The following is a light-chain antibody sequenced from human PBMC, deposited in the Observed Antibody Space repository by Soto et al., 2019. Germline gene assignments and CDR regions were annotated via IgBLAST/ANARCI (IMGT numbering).Light chain of an antibody. CDR1: SSDVGGYNY. V-gene: IGLV2-14*01. Sequence: ALTQPASVSGSPGQSITISCTGTSSDVGGYNYVSWYQQHPGKAPKLMIYDVSNRPSGVSNRFSGSKSGNTASLTISGFQAEDEADYYCSSYTSSSTPRVFGTGTKVTVL. J-gene: IGLJ1*01. CDR3: SSYTSSSTPRV. CDR2: DVS.